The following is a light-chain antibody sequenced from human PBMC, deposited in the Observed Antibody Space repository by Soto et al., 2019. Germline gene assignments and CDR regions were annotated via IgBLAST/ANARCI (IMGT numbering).Light chain of an antibody. CDR2: AAS. Sequence: AIRMTQSPASFSASVGDRVTITCRASQPMSSFLAWYQQKPGKAPKLLLYAASTLQSGVPSRFSGSGSGTDFNFTISRLQSEDCATYYCQQYYTYPPTFGGGTKLEIK. CDR1: QPMSSF. CDR3: QQYYTYPPT. J-gene: IGKJ4*01. V-gene: IGKV1-8*01.